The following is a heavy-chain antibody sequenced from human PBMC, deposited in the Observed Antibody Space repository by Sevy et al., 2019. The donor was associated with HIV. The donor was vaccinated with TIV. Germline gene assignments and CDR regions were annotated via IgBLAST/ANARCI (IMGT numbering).Heavy chain of an antibody. J-gene: IGHJ5*02. Sequence: GGSLRLSCVDSGFSFSSDAMSWVRQAPGKGLQWVATVSASGGSTYYADSVRGRFSITRDNSKNTRYVKMNSLRAEDTAVYYCARVGGGGYYDPWSGYLEFDPWGQGTLVTVSS. CDR2: VSASGGST. V-gene: IGHV3-23*01. D-gene: IGHD3-3*01. CDR1: GFSFSSDA. CDR3: ARVGGGGYYDPWSGYLEFDP.